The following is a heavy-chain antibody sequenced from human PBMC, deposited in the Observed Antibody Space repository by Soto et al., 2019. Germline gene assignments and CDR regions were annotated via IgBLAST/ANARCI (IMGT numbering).Heavy chain of an antibody. CDR2: FDPEDGET. J-gene: IGHJ3*02. CDR3: AARFRVGATTGAFDI. V-gene: IGHV1-24*01. CDR1: GYTLTELS. Sequence: ASVKVSCKVSGYTLTELSMHWVRQAPGKGLEWMGGFDPEDGETIYAQKFQGRVTMTEDSSTDTAYMELSSLRSEDTAVYYCAARFRVGATTGAFDIWGQGTMVTVSS. D-gene: IGHD1-26*01.